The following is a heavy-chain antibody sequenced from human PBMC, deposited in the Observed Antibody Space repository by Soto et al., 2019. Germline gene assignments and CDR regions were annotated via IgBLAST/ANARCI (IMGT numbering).Heavy chain of an antibody. D-gene: IGHD3-22*01. Sequence: ASVKVSCKASGYTFTSHYMHWVRQAPGQGLEWMGWINPNSGGTNYAQKFQGWVTMTRDTSISTAYMELSRLRSDDTAVYYCARDPRYDSSGPRYYFDYWGQGTLVTVSS. V-gene: IGHV1-2*04. CDR2: INPNSGGT. J-gene: IGHJ4*02. CDR1: GYTFTSHY. CDR3: ARDPRYDSSGPRYYFDY.